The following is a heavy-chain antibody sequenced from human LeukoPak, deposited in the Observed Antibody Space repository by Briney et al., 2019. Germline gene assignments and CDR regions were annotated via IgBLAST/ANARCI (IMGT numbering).Heavy chain of an antibody. Sequence: GGSLRLSCAASGFTFGSYAMHWVRQAPGKGLEWVAVISYDGSNKYYADSVKGRFTISRDNSRNTLYLQMNSLRAEDTAVYYCARDQVDIVATGNVEYWGQGTLVTVSS. J-gene: IGHJ4*02. CDR3: ARDQVDIVATGNVEY. CDR2: ISYDGSNK. V-gene: IGHV3-30-3*01. D-gene: IGHD5-12*01. CDR1: GFTFGSYA.